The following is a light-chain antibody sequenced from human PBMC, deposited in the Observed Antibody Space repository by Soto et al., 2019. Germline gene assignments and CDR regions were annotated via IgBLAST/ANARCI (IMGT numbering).Light chain of an antibody. Sequence: QSALTQPRSVSGSPGQSVTISCTGSSSDVGAYNFVSWYQRYPAKAPKLMIYDVNKWPSGVPDRFSGSKSGYTASLTISGLQAEDEADYYCCSYAGNYPKFGGGTKLTVL. J-gene: IGLJ3*02. CDR1: SSDVGAYNF. CDR2: DVN. CDR3: CSYAGNYPK. V-gene: IGLV2-11*01.